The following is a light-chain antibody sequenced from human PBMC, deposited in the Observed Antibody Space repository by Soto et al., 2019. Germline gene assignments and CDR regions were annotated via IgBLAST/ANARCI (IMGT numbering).Light chain of an antibody. Sequence: DVVLTQSPLSLPVTPGEPASISCRSSQSLLYSNGYIYLDWYVQKQGQSPQLLIFLGSNRASGVPERFSGSGSGTDFTLSISRVEADDVGVYYCLQSRQFPRTFGGGTKLEIK. V-gene: IGKV2-28*01. CDR1: QSLLYSNGYIY. CDR2: LGS. CDR3: LQSRQFPRT. J-gene: IGKJ4*01.